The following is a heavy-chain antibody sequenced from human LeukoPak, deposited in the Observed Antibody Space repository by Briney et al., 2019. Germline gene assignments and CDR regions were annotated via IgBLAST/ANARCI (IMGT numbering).Heavy chain of an antibody. CDR1: GYTFTTCY. CDR3: VREYHGRYFDY. J-gene: IGHJ4*02. CDR2: VDPRGGST. D-gene: IGHD2-2*01. Sequence: VASVKVSCKASGYTFTTCYMHWVRQAPGQGLEWMGMVDPRGGSTSYAQKFQGRVTMTRDTTTSTVNMELSSLRSEDTAVYYCVREYHGRYFDYWGQGTLVTVSS. V-gene: IGHV1-46*01.